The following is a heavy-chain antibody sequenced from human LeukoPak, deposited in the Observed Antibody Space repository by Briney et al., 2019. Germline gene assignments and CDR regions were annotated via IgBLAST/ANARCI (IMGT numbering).Heavy chain of an antibody. J-gene: IGHJ6*02. CDR1: GFTFSSYA. CDR2: ISGSGGST. CDR3: AKDTLMGASTPHYYYYYGMDV. V-gene: IGHV3-23*01. D-gene: IGHD1-26*01. Sequence: GGSLRLSCAASGFTFSSYAMSWVRQAPGKGLEWVSAISGSGGSTYYADSVKGRFTISRDNSKNTLYLQMNSLRAEDTAVYYCAKDTLMGASTPHYYYYYGMDVWGQGTTVTASS.